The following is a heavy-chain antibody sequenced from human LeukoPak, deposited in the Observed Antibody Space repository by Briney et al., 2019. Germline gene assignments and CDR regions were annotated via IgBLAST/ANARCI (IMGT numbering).Heavy chain of an antibody. V-gene: IGHV3-23*01. J-gene: IGHJ4*02. D-gene: IGHD3-22*01. Sequence: GGSLRLSCAASGFTFSTYGMSWVRQAPGKGLEWVSAISGSGGSTYYADSVKGRFTISRDNSKNTLYLQMNSLRAEDTAVYYCAKDLRITIIVVVKAPTEFDYWGQGTLVTVSS. CDR2: ISGSGGST. CDR3: AKDLRITIIVVVKAPTEFDY. CDR1: GFTFSTYG.